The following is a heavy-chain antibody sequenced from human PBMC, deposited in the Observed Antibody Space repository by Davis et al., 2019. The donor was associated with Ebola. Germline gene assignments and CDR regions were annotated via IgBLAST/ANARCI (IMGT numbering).Heavy chain of an antibody. CDR2: IYPGDSDT. J-gene: IGHJ6*02. CDR1: GYTFSTLW. CDR3: AKLSSSSWFHGMDV. Sequence: KVSCKGSGYTFSTLWIGWVRQMPGKGLECMGIIYPGDSDTKYSPSFQGQVTFSADKSISTAYLQWSSLKASDTAMYYCAKLSSSSWFHGMDVWGQGTTVSVSS. D-gene: IGHD6-13*01. V-gene: IGHV5-51*01.